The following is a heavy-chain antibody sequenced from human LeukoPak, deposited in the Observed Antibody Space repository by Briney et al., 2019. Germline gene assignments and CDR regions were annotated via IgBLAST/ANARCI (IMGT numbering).Heavy chain of an antibody. D-gene: IGHD5-18*01. CDR1: GFTFSSYS. Sequence: PGGSLRLSCAASGFTFSSYSMNWVRQAPGKGLEWVANIKQDGSEKYYVDSVKGRFTISRDNAKNSLYLQMNSLRAEDTAVYYCARGSVRRKIQLWLYYYYGMDVWGQGTTVTVSS. V-gene: IGHV3-7*01. J-gene: IGHJ6*02. CDR2: IKQDGSEK. CDR3: ARGSVRRKIQLWLYYYYGMDV.